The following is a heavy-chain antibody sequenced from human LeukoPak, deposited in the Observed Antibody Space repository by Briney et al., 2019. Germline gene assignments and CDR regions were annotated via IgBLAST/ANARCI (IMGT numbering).Heavy chain of an antibody. Sequence: GGSLRLSCVASGFTFNNYAMSWVRQAPGKGLEWVSAISNSGGNTYYADSVKGRFTISRDNSKNTLYVQMNSLRAEDTALYYCAKGITMVRGVIVDYFDYWGQGILVTVSS. J-gene: IGHJ4*02. V-gene: IGHV3-23*01. D-gene: IGHD3-10*01. CDR3: AKGITMVRGVIVDYFDY. CDR2: ISNSGGNT. CDR1: GFTFNNYA.